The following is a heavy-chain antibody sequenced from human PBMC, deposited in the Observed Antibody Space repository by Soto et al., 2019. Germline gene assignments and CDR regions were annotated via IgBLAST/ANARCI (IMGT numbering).Heavy chain of an antibody. V-gene: IGHV3-15*01. CDR1: VFTCSNAW. CDR3: TTLRYYYYGMDV. Sequence: WWSLRLSCSASVFTCSNAWMSWFRQAPGKGLEWVGRIKSETDGGTTDYAAPVKGRFTISRDDSKNTLYLQMNSLKTEDTAVYYCTTLRYYYYGMDVWGQGTTVTVS. J-gene: IGHJ6*02. CDR2: IKSETDGGTT.